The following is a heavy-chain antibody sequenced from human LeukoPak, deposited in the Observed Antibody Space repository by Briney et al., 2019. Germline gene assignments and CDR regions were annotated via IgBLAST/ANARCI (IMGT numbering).Heavy chain of an antibody. V-gene: IGHV3-66*02. Sequence: PGGSLRLSCAASGFTVSSNYMGWFRQAPGKGLEWVSVLYSGGSTYYPDSVKGRFTISRDNSQNTLDLQMDSLRAEDTAVYYCARLYDRSAYGAFDIWGQGTMVTVSS. CDR3: ARLYDRSAYGAFDI. D-gene: IGHD3-22*01. CDR2: LYSGGST. J-gene: IGHJ3*02. CDR1: GFTVSSNY.